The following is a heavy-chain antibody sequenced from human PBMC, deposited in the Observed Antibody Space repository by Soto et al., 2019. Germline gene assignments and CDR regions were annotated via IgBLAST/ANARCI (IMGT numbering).Heavy chain of an antibody. V-gene: IGHV1-69*04. Sequence: SVHVTCKASRGTFISYAISWVRQAPGQGLEWMGRIIPIVGTANYAQKFQGRVTITADKSTSTAYMELSSLRAEDTAVYYCARDLSYGGKNDYWGQGTLVTVSS. CDR3: ARDLSYGGKNDY. CDR1: RGTFISYA. CDR2: IIPIVGTA. J-gene: IGHJ4*02. D-gene: IGHD4-17*01.